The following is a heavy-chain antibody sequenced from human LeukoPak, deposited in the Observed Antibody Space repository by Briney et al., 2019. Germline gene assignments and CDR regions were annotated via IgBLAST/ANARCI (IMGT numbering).Heavy chain of an antibody. Sequence: GSLIPSCAAAAFTFSGHFMSCVRQPPGEGLEWVANINQDGSEKYYVGSVKGRFIISTDNARDSLYLQMSSLRAEDTAVYCCARPEYYYGSGTTVGVDWGQGTLVTVSS. J-gene: IGHJ4*02. CDR3: ARPEYYYGSGTTVGVD. CDR1: AFTFSGHF. D-gene: IGHD3-10*01. CDR2: INQDGSEK. V-gene: IGHV3-7*01.